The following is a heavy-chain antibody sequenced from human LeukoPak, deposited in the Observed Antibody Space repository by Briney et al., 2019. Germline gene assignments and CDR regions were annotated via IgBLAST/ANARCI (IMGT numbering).Heavy chain of an antibody. J-gene: IGHJ4*02. V-gene: IGHV3-30*03. CDR2: ISYDGSNK. CDR3: ASGVTTGPWNFDY. Sequence: GGSLRLSCVASGFTFSTYAMSWVRQAPGKGLEWVAVISYDGSNKYYADSVKGRFTISRDNSKNTLYLQMNSLRAEDTAVYYCASGVTTGPWNFDYWGQGTLVTVSS. D-gene: IGHD4-17*01. CDR1: GFTFSTYA.